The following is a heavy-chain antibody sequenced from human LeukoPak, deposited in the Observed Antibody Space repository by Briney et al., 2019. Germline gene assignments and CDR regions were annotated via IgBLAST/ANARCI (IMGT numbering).Heavy chain of an antibody. J-gene: IGHJ4*02. V-gene: IGHV4-59*01. CDR2: IYYSGTT. Sequence: SETLSLTCTVSGGSISSYYWSWIRQPPGKRLEWIGYIYYSGTTNYNPSLKSRVTISVDTSKNQFSLKLSSVTAADTAVYYCARGVYIAAAQYAYWGQGTLVTVSS. CDR3: ARGVYIAAAQYAY. CDR1: GGSISSYY. D-gene: IGHD6-13*01.